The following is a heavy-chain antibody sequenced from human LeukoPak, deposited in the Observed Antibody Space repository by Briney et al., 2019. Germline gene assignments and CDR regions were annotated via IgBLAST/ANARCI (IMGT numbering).Heavy chain of an antibody. D-gene: IGHD3-3*01. CDR2: ISAYNGNT. CDR1: GYTFTSYG. V-gene: IGHV1-18*01. Sequence: ASVTVSCKASGYTFTSYGISWVRQAPGQGLEWMGWISAYNGNTNYAQKLQGRVTMTTDTSTSTAYMELRSLRSDDTAVCYCAREFTAYDFWSGYIPLDYWGQGTLVTVSS. CDR3: AREFTAYDFWSGYIPLDY. J-gene: IGHJ4*02.